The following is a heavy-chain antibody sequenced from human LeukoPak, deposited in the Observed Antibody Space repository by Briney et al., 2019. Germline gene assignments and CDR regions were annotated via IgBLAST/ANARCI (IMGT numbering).Heavy chain of an antibody. Sequence: GGSLRLSCAASGFTFSIYSMNWVRQAPGKGLEWVSSISSSSSHIYYADSVKGRFTMSRDNSKNTLYLQMNSLRAEDTAVYYCAKGGYSIAAYYYYYYMDVWGKGTTVTVSS. CDR2: ISSSSSHI. J-gene: IGHJ6*03. V-gene: IGHV3-21*04. D-gene: IGHD6-25*01. CDR3: AKGGYSIAAYYYYYYMDV. CDR1: GFTFSIYS.